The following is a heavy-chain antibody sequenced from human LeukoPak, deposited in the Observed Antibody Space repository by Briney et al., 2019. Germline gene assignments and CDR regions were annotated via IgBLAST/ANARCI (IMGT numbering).Heavy chain of an antibody. J-gene: IGHJ4*02. CDR1: GYSISSGYY. CDR3: ARVAPVVVVAAPLYYFDY. CDR2: IYHTGST. V-gene: IGHV4-38-2*02. D-gene: IGHD2-15*01. Sequence: SETLSLTCTVSGYSISSGYYWGWIRQPPGKGLEWIGSIYHTGSTCYNPSLKSRVTISVDTSKNQFSLKLSSVTAADTAVYYCARVAPVVVVAAPLYYFDYWGQGTLVTVSS.